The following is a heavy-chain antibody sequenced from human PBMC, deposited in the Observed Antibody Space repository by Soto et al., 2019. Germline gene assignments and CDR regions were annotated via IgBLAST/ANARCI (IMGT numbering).Heavy chain of an antibody. D-gene: IGHD3-22*01. J-gene: IGHJ4*02. V-gene: IGHV3-30-3*01. Sequence: LRLSCAASGFTFSSYAMHWVRQAPGKGLEWVAVISYDGSNKYYADSVKGRFTISRDNSKNTLYLQMNSLRAEDTAVYYCAKGALGYYYDSSGYFDYWGQGTLVTVSS. CDR3: AKGALGYYYDSSGYFDY. CDR1: GFTFSSYA. CDR2: ISYDGSNK.